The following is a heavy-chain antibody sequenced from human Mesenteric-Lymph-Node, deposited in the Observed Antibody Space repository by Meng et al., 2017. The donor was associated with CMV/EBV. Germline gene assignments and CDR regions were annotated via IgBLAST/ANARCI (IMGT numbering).Heavy chain of an antibody. CDR3: ARGRPPLWFGDKTFDY. Sequence: GGSLRLSCAASGFTFSSYWMSWVRQAPGKGLEWVANIKQDGSEKYYVDSVKGRFTISRDNAKNSLYLQINSLRAEDTAVYYCARGRPPLWFGDKTFDYWGQGTLVTVSS. J-gene: IGHJ4*02. CDR1: GFTFSSYW. V-gene: IGHV3-7*01. CDR2: IKQDGSEK. D-gene: IGHD3-10*01.